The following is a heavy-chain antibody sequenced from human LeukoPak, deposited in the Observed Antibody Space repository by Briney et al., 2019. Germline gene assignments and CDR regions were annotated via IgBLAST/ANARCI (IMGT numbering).Heavy chain of an antibody. CDR1: GFTFGDYA. CDR3: TRDRGAYNLYDY. V-gene: IGHV3-49*03. CDR2: IRSKAYGETA. D-gene: IGHD1-1*01. J-gene: IGHJ4*02. Sequence: GGSLRLSSTASGFTFGDYAMSWIRQAPGKGLEWVGFIRSKAYGETADYAASVKGRFTISRDDSKAIAYLQMNSLKTEDTAVYHCTRDRGAYNLYDYWGQGTLVTVSS.